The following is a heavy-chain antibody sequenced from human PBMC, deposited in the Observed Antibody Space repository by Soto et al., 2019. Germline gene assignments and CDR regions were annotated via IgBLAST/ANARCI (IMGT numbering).Heavy chain of an antibody. CDR3: ARHGLGSTSLDAFDI. Sequence: SETLSLTCTVSGCSISSSSYYWGWIRQPPGKGLEWIGSIYYSGSTNYNPSLKSRVTISVDTSKNQFSLKLSSVTAADTAVYYCARHGLGSTSLDAFDIWGQGTMVTVSS. J-gene: IGHJ3*02. CDR2: IYYSGST. CDR1: GCSISSSSYY. V-gene: IGHV4-39*01. D-gene: IGHD2-15*01.